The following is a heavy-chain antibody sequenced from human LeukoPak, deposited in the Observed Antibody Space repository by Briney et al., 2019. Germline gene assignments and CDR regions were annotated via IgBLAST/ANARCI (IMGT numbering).Heavy chain of an antibody. D-gene: IGHD3-10*01. CDR3: ARHSDVIGAI. V-gene: IGHV5-51*01. J-gene: IGHJ4*02. CDR1: GYPFTHQW. Sequence: PGEPLKISCKASGYPFTHQWIGWVRQMSGSGLEWMGIIYPRDSDTIYSPSFQGHVTISADTSINTAYLEWSSREASDTAIYYCARHSDVIGAIWGQGTLVTVSS. CDR2: IYPRDSDT.